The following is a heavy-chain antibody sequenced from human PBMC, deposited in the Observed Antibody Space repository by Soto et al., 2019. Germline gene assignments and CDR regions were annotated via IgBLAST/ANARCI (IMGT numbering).Heavy chain of an antibody. CDR1: GFTFSSFG. Sequence: QVQLVESGGGVVQPGRSLRLSCATSGFTFSSFGMHWVRQAPGKGLEWVAVIWHDGSNKYYADSVKGRFTISRDNSKNTLDLQMNSLRAEDTAVYYCARDRNCGDYTGPYYYGMDVWGQGTTVTVSS. CDR2: IWHDGSNK. D-gene: IGHD4-17*01. V-gene: IGHV3-33*01. J-gene: IGHJ6*02. CDR3: ARDRNCGDYTGPYYYGMDV.